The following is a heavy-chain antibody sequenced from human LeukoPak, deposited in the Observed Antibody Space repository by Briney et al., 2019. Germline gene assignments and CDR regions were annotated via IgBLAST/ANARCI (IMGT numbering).Heavy chain of an antibody. D-gene: IGHD3-22*01. CDR2: IYTSGST. V-gene: IGHV4-61*02. Sequence: SETLSLTCTVSGGSISSGRYYWSWIRQPAGKGLEWIGRIYTSGSTNYNPSLNSRVIISVDTSKNQFSLKLSSVTAADTAVYYCARARDDYYDGSEDYWGQGTLVTVSS. J-gene: IGHJ4*02. CDR3: ARARDDYYDGSEDY. CDR1: GGSISSGRYY.